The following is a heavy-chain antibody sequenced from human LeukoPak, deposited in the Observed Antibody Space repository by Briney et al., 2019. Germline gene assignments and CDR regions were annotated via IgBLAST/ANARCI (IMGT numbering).Heavy chain of an antibody. Sequence: ASVKVSCKASGYTFTSYYMHWVRQAPGQGLEWMGIINPSGGSTSYAQKFQGRVTITRATSTRPVYMDVSTLRSGDTALFYGARDGTTQCYWGQGALVTVSS. D-gene: IGHD1-7*01. CDR2: INPSGGST. J-gene: IGHJ4*02. CDR3: ARDGTTQCY. CDR1: GYTFTSYY. V-gene: IGHV1-46*01.